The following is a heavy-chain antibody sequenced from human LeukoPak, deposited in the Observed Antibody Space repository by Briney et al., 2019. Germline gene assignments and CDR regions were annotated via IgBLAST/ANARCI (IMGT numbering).Heavy chain of an antibody. D-gene: IGHD2-15*01. CDR3: AKGTGYCSGGSCPHYY. V-gene: IGHV3-30*02. J-gene: IGHJ4*02. Sequence: GGSLRLSCAASGFTFSSYGMHWVRQAPGKGLEWVAFIRYDGSNKCYADSVKGRFTISRDNSKNTLYLQMNSLRAEDTAVYYCAKGTGYCSGGSCPHYYWGQGTLVTVSS. CDR2: IRYDGSNK. CDR1: GFTFSSYG.